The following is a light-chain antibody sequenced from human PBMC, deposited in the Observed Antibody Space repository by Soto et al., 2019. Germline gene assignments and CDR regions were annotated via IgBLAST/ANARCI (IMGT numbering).Light chain of an antibody. CDR1: QSVTSDY. CDR3: QQYGISRT. V-gene: IGKV3-20*01. CDR2: AAS. J-gene: IGKJ1*01. Sequence: EIVLTQSPGTLSLSPGERATLSCRASQSVTSDYLAWYQQRPGQAPRLLIFAASTRATGIPDRFSGGGSETEFTLTISRLEHEDSAVYYCQQYGISRTFGQGTKVEI.